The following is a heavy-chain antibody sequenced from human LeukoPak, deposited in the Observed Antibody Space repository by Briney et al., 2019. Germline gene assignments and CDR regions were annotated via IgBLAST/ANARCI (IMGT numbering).Heavy chain of an antibody. CDR3: AREATSSSGWYIDY. J-gene: IGHJ4*02. CDR2: ISGPGDKT. Sequence: GGSLRLSCAAPGFTFTRYAMKWVRQAPGKGLEWVSTISGPGDKTYYADSVKGRFTISRDNSTNTVSLQMNSLRAGDTAVYYCAREATSSSGWYIDYWGQGTLVAVSS. D-gene: IGHD6-25*01. CDR1: GFTFTRYA. V-gene: IGHV3-23*01.